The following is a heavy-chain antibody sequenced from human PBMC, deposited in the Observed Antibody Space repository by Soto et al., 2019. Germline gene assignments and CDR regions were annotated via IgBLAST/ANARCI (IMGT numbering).Heavy chain of an antibody. CDR1: GGSISSYY. CDR2: IYYSGST. V-gene: IGHV4-59*01. D-gene: IGHD3-16*01. Sequence: QVQLQESGPGLVKPSETLSLTCTVSGGSISSYYWSWIRQPPGKGLEWIGYIYYSGSTNYNPSLKSRVTISVDTSKTQSSLKRSSVPAADTAVYYGGRGGGGGVPYFDYWGQGTLVTVSS. CDR3: GRGGGGGVPYFDY. J-gene: IGHJ4*02.